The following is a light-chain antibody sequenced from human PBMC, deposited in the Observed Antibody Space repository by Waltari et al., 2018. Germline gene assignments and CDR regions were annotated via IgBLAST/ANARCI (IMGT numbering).Light chain of an antibody. CDR3: QQYRSTLWT. CDR1: QSVLFSTNNKNY. J-gene: IGKJ1*01. CDR2: WAS. V-gene: IGKV4-1*01. Sequence: DVVMTQSPDSLAVSPGERATINCKSSQSVLFSTNNKNYLAWYQQKTGQPPKLLFYWASTRESGVPDRFSGSGSGTDFTLTISSLQAEDVAVYYCQQYRSTLWTFGQGTRVEIK.